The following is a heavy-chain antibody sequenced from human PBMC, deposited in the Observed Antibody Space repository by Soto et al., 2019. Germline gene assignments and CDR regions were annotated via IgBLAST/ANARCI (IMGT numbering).Heavy chain of an antibody. CDR3: ARASYLAPAFDI. D-gene: IGHD3-10*01. Sequence: QVQLVQSGAEVKRPGASVKVSCKASGYTFTSYDFNWVRQAPGQGLEWMGWVNPNSGNTDYAQKFQGRVTMTRNTSIRTDYMELSSRRSEDTAVYYCARASYLAPAFDIWGQGTMVTVSS. V-gene: IGHV1-8*01. CDR1: GYTFTSYD. J-gene: IGHJ3*02. CDR2: VNPNSGNT.